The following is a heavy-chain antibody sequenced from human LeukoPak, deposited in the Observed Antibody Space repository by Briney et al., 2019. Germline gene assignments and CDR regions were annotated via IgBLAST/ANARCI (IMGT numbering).Heavy chain of an antibody. CDR1: GFNFGDFY. D-gene: IGHD1-26*01. CDR2: ISDRGSSK. Sequence: PGGSLRLSCAASGFNFGDFYMSWIRQAPWKGLEFISYISDRGSSKDYVDSVRGQFTISRDNANNSLYLQMNTLRVEDTAIYYCARTIVGATVDWYFDLWGRGTPVTVSS. CDR3: ARTIVGATVDWYFDL. V-gene: IGHV3-11*04. J-gene: IGHJ2*01.